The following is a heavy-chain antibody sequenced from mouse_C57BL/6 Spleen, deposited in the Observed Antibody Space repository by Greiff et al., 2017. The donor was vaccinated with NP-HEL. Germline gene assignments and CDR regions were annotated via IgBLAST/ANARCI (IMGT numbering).Heavy chain of an antibody. D-gene: IGHD2-5*01. CDR1: GYTFTSYW. V-gene: IGHV1-55*01. CDR2: IYPGSGST. J-gene: IGHJ3*01. Sequence: QVQLQQPGAELVKPGASVKMSCKASGYTFTSYWITWVKQRPGQGLEWIGDIYPGSGSTNYNEKFKSKATLTVDTSSSTAYMQLSSLTSEDSAVYYCARESPTFYYSNPAWFAYWGQGTLVTVSA. CDR3: ARESPTFYYSNPAWFAY.